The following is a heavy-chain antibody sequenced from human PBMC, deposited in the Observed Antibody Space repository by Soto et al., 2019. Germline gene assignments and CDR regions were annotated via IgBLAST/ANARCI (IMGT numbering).Heavy chain of an antibody. CDR3: AAVPYSSSYYFDY. V-gene: IGHV1-58*01. J-gene: IGHJ4*02. Sequence: SVKVSCKASGFTFTSSAVQWVRQARGQRLEWIGWIVVGSGNTNYAQKFQERVTITRDMSTSTAYMELSSLRSEDTAVYYCAAVPYSSSYYFDYWGQGTLVTVS. CDR1: GFTFTSSA. D-gene: IGHD6-6*01. CDR2: IVVGSGNT.